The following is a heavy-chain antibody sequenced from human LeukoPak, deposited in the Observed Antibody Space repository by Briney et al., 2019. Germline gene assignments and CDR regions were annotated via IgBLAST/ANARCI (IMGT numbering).Heavy chain of an antibody. J-gene: IGHJ4*02. V-gene: IGHV1-2*02. CDR1: GYTFTGYY. CDR2: MNPKSGGT. Sequence: ASVKVSCKASGYTFTGYYVHWVRQAPGQGLEWMGWMNPKSGGTNYAQKFEVRVTMNRDTSISTAYMELSRLRFDDTAVYYCARSPDILTGEKFDYRGQGTLVTVSS. D-gene: IGHD3-9*01. CDR3: ARSPDILTGEKFDY.